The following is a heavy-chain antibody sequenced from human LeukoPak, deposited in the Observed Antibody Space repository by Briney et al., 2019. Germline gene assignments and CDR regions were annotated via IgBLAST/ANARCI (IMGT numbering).Heavy chain of an antibody. V-gene: IGHV3-30*02. J-gene: IGHJ4*02. CDR3: AREGVAAAGRGYFDY. Sequence: GGSLRLSCAASGFTFSSYGMHWVRQAPGKGLEWVAFIRYDGSNKYYADSVKGRFTISRDNSKNTLYLQMNSLRAEDTAVYYCAREGVAAAGRGYFDYWGQGTLVTVSS. D-gene: IGHD6-13*01. CDR1: GFTFSSYG. CDR2: IRYDGSNK.